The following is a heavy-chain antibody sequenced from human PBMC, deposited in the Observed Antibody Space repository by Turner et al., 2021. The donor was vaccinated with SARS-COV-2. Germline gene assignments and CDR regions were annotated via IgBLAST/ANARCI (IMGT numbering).Heavy chain of an antibody. CDR1: CYTFTSYG. J-gene: IGHJ3*02. V-gene: IGHV1-18*01. D-gene: IGHD6-19*01. CDR2: ISVYNDNT. CDR3: SRGLGYGSGGYSDDAFDI. Sequence: QVQLVQSAAEVTKPGAPVMVSCKAQCYTFTSYGSSWVRQAPGHGLEWMGWISVYNDNTNYAQKYQCRVTMATNTSASTTYMELRSLRSDDTAVYYWSRGLGYGSGGYSDDAFDIWGQGTMVTVSS.